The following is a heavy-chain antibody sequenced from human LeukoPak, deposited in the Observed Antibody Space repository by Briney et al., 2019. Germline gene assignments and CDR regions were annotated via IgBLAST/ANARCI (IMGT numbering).Heavy chain of an antibody. CDR3: ASSSLYGPIDY. D-gene: IGHD4-17*01. Sequence: SETLSLTCAVYGGSFSGYYWSWIRQPPGKGLEWIGEINHSGSTNYNPSLKSRVTISVDTSKNQFSLKLSSVTAADTAVYYCASSSLYGPIDYWGQGTLVAVSS. CDR1: GGSFSGYY. J-gene: IGHJ4*02. CDR2: INHSGST. V-gene: IGHV4-34*01.